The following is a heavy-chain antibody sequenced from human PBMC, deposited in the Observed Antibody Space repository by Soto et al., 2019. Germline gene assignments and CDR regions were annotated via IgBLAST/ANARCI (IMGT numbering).Heavy chain of an antibody. D-gene: IGHD3-10*01. CDR3: ARAYGSGSYRKRPYYYYGMDV. V-gene: IGHV1-69*01. Sequence: SVKVSCKASGGTFSSYAICWVRQAPGQGLEWMGGIIPIFGTANYAQKFQGRVTNTADESTSTAYMELSSLRSEDKFVYYCARAYGSGSYRKRPYYYYGMDVWGQGTTVTVS. CDR1: GGTFSSYA. J-gene: IGHJ6*02. CDR2: IIPIFGTA.